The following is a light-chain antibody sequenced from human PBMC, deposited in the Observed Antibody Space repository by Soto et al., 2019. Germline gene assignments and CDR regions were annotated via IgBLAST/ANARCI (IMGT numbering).Light chain of an antibody. CDR2: VAS. CDR1: QSIGRF. CDR3: LQYYNFSWT. V-gene: IGKV1-6*01. Sequence: IQMTQSPSSLSASVGDRVTITCRASQSIGRFLNWHQQKPGKAPNVLINVASTLRSGVPSRFSGGGSGTHFTLTISSLQPDDFASYFCLQYYNFSWTFGQGTKVDIK. J-gene: IGKJ1*01.